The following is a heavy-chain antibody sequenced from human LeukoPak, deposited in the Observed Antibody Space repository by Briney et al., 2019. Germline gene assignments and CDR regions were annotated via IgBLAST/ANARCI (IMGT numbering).Heavy chain of an antibody. V-gene: IGHV4-34*01. J-gene: IGHJ6*04. CDR2: INHSGST. CDR3: ARGRAVASIVSRYYYYYGMDV. D-gene: IGHD3-9*01. CDR1: GGSFSGYY. Sequence: NPSETLSLTCAVYGGSFSGYYWSWLRQPPGKGLEWIGEINHSGSTNYNPSLKSRVTISVDTSKNQFSLKLSSVTAADTAVYYCARGRAVASIVSRYYYYYGMDVWGKGTTVTVSS.